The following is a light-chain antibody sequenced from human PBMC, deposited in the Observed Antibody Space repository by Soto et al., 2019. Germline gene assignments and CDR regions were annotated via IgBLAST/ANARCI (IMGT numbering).Light chain of an antibody. V-gene: IGKV1-5*01. CDR1: QSVSSW. Sequence: DIQMTQSPSTLSASVGDRVTITCRASQSVSSWLAWYQQKPGRAPKLLIYDASDLQSGVPSRFSGSGSETEFTLTISSLQPDDFATYYCQQYNTSQWTFGQATKVDIK. J-gene: IGKJ1*01. CDR2: DAS. CDR3: QQYNTSQWT.